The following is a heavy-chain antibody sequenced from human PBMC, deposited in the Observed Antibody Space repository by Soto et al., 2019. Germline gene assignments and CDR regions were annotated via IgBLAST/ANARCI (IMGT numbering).Heavy chain of an antibody. CDR2: IYSTGIP. V-gene: IGHV4-31*11. CDR1: GGSVSTGVDS. J-gene: IGHJ4*02. CDR3: ARGKDSDGSYYLDY. Sequence: PSWSLSLTCVVSGGSVSTGVDSGSWTSQHPGKGLEWIGYIYSTGIPYYKPSLKSRVTISRDTSKNHFSLKVTSATAADTAIYYCARGKDSDGSYYLDYWGQGALVTVSS. D-gene: IGHD3-22*01.